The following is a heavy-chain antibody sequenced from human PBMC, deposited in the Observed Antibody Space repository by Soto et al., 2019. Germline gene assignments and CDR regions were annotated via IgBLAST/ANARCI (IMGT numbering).Heavy chain of an antibody. J-gene: IGHJ6*02. Sequence: QVQLVQSGAEVKKPGSSVKVSCKASGGTFSSYAISWVRQAPGQGLEWMGGIIPIFGTANDAQKFQGRVTFAADKSTGTAYRELVRLICEDTAVYYCAIESAAAGINPYYYYYSMAVCGQGTTVTASS. V-gene: IGHV1-69*06. D-gene: IGHD6-13*01. CDR1: GGTFSSYA. CDR3: AIESAAAGINPYYYYYSMAV. CDR2: IIPIFGTA.